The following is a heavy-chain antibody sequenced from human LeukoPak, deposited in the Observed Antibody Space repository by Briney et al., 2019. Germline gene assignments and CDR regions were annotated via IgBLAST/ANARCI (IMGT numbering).Heavy chain of an antibody. CDR1: GFTFSHVW. V-gene: IGHV3-15*01. CDR2: IKTKIDGGTT. D-gene: IGHD2-2*01. CDR3: TTESYCSSTSCPGTFDF. J-gene: IGHJ4*02. Sequence: GGSLRLSCAASGFTFSHVWMSWVRQAPGKGLEWVGRIKTKIDGGTTDYAAPVKGRFTISRDDSKNTLYLQINSLKTEDTAVYYCTTESYCSSTSCPGTFDFWGQGTPVTVSS.